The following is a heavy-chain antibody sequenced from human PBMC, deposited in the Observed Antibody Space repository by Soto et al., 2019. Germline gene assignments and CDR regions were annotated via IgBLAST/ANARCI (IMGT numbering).Heavy chain of an antibody. Sequence: SENLSLTCAVYGGSSRGYYWSWIRHPPGKGLEWIGEINHSGSTNYNPSLKSRVPISVDTSKNQFSLKLSSVTAAGTAVYYCARVIAAAVNWFDPWGQGTLVTVS. V-gene: IGHV4-34*01. CDR2: INHSGST. J-gene: IGHJ5*02. D-gene: IGHD6-13*01. CDR3: ARVIAAAVNWFDP. CDR1: GGSSRGYY.